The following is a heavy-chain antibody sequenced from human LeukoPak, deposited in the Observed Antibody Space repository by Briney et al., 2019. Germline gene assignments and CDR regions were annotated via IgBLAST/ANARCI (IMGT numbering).Heavy chain of an antibody. CDR3: ARDPPSRGTRYFDY. J-gene: IGHJ4*02. D-gene: IGHD3-16*01. V-gene: IGHV3-7*01. Sequence: GGSLRLSCAASGFTFSSYWMSWVRQAPGKGLEWVANIKQDGSEKYYVDSVKGRFTISRDNAKNSLYLQMDSLRVEDTAVYYCARDPPSRGTRYFDYWGQGILVTVSS. CDR2: IKQDGSEK. CDR1: GFTFSSYW.